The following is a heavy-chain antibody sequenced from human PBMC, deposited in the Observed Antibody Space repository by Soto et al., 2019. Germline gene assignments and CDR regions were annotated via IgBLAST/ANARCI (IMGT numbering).Heavy chain of an antibody. J-gene: IGHJ4*02. CDR2: ISGSDGKT. D-gene: IGHD3-3*01. V-gene: IGHV3-23*01. CDR3: ARWSYLDY. Sequence: GGSLRLSCAASGFSFGSYALSWVRQAPGKGLEWVSTISGSDGKTFYADSVKGRFSISRDTSQSTLYLQMNSLRADDTAMYYCARWSYLDYWGQGTRVT. CDR1: GFSFGSYA.